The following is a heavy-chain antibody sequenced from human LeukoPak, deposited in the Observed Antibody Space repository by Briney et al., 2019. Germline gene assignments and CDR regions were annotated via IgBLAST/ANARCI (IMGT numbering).Heavy chain of an antibody. CDR3: ARAPRATMIARVWDMDV. V-gene: IGHV7-4-1*02. Sequence: GASVKVSCKASGYTFNTYAMNWVRQAPGQGLEWMGWINTNTGKPTYVQGFRGRFDFSLDTSVSTAYLQISSLKAEDTAVYYCARAPRATMIARVWDMDVWGKGTTVTVSS. CDR2: INTNTGKP. CDR1: GYTFNTYA. D-gene: IGHD3-22*01. J-gene: IGHJ6*03.